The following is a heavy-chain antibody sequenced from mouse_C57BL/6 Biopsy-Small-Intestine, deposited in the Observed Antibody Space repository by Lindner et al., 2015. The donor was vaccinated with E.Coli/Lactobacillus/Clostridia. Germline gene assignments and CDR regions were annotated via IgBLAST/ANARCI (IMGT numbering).Heavy chain of an antibody. CDR1: GFTFSDYG. CDR3: ANRERDYYAMDY. J-gene: IGHJ4*01. V-gene: IGHV5-17*01. Sequence: VQLQESGGGLVKPGGSLKLSCAASGFTFSDYGMHWVRQAPEKGLKWVAYISSGSSTIYYADTVKGRFTISRDNAKNTLFLQMTSLRSEDTAMYYCANRERDYYAMDYWGQGTSVTVSS. CDR2: ISSGSSTI.